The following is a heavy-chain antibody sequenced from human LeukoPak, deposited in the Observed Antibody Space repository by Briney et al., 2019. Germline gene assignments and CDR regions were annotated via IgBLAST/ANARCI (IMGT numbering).Heavy chain of an antibody. D-gene: IGHD2-21*02. J-gene: IGHJ4*02. CDR2: INHSGST. Sequence: SETLSLTCAVYGGSFSGYYWSWIRQPPGKGLEWIGEINHSGSTNYNPSLKNRVTISVDTSKNQFSLKLSSVTAADTAVYYCARAKYCGGDCYPIDYWGQGTLVTVSS. V-gene: IGHV4-34*01. CDR3: ARAKYCGGDCYPIDY. CDR1: GGSFSGYY.